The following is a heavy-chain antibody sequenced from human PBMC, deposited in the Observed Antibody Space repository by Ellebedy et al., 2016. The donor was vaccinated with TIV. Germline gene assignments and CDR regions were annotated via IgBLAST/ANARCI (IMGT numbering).Heavy chain of an antibody. J-gene: IGHJ6*02. Sequence: ASVKVSXXASGYTFTSYGISWVRQAPGQGLEWMGWISPYNDNTSYAQKLQGRVTMTTDTSTSTAYMELRSLRSDDTAVYYCARRGGYCTSTSCYYYYGLDVWGQGTTVTVSS. CDR3: ARRGGYCTSTSCYYYYGLDV. V-gene: IGHV1-18*04. CDR2: ISPYNDNT. CDR1: GYTFTSYG. D-gene: IGHD2-2*01.